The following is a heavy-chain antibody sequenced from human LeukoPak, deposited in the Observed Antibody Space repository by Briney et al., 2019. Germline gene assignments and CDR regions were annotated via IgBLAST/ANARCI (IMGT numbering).Heavy chain of an antibody. Sequence: PGGSLRLSYAASGFTFSSYGMHWVRQAPGKGLEWVAVIWYDGSNKYYADSVKGRFTISRDNSKNTLYLQMNSLRAEDTAVYYCARDFGYSSSWANNWFDPWGQGTLVTVSS. J-gene: IGHJ5*02. V-gene: IGHV3-33*01. D-gene: IGHD6-13*01. CDR3: ARDFGYSSSWANNWFDP. CDR2: IWYDGSNK. CDR1: GFTFSSYG.